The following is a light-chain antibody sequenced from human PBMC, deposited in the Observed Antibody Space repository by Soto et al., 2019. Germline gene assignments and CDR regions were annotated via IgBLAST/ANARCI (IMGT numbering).Light chain of an antibody. J-gene: IGKJ2*01. CDR3: QYYGSSPLYT. CDR1: QSVSSRY. V-gene: IGKV3-20*01. CDR2: GAS. Sequence: EIVLTQSPGTLSLSPGERATLSGRTSQSVSSRYLAWYQQKPGQAPRRLIYGASSRATGIPDRFSGSGSGTDFTLIISRLEPEDFAVYYCQYYGSSPLYTFGQGTKLDI.